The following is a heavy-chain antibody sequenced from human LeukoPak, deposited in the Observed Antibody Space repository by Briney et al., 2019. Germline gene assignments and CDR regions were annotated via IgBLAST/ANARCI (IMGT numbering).Heavy chain of an antibody. CDR3: SLARSEYHYGMDV. Sequence: SQTLSLTCAISGDSFSSISVAWNWIRQSPSRGLEWLGRTYYRSKWYYEYAISVKSRINISPDTSKNQFSLQLTSVTPEDTAVYYCSLARSEYHYGMDVWGQGTTVTVSS. CDR2: TYYRSKWYY. V-gene: IGHV6-1*01. J-gene: IGHJ6*02. CDR1: GDSFSSISVA.